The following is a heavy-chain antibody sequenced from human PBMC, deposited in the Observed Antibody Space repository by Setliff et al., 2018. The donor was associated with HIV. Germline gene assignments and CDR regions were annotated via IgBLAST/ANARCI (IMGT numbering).Heavy chain of an antibody. CDR2: INHSGST. Sequence: SETLSLTCAVYGGSFSGYYWSWIRQPPGKGLEWIGEINHSGSTIYNPSLKSRVTMSVDTSNDHFSLKLTSLTAADTAVYYCARHGGYDFNYWGQGTLVTVSS. J-gene: IGHJ4*02. D-gene: IGHD5-12*01. CDR1: GGSFSGYY. CDR3: ARHGGYDFNY. V-gene: IGHV4-34*01.